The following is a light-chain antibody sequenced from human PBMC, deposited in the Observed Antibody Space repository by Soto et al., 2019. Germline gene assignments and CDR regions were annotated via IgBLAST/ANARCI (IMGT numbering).Light chain of an antibody. J-gene: IGKJ4*01. CDR3: QPRSNLPQVT. V-gene: IGKV3-11*01. CDR1: QSVSKY. Sequence: EIVLTQSPATLSLSPGERATLSCRASQSVSKYLAWYQQKPGQAPRLLIHDASNRATGIPARFSGSGSGTDFTLTISSLEPEDFGVYYCQPRSNLPQVTFGGGTKVEIE. CDR2: DAS.